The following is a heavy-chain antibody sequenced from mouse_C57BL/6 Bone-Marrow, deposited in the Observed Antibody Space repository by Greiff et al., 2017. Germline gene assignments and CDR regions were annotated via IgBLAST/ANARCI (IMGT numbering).Heavy chain of an antibody. Sequence: QVQLQQSGAELVRPGPSVKVSCKASGYAFTNYLIEWVQQRPGQGLEWIGGINPGRGGTTYNQKFKGKATLPADKSSSTAFMQLISLTSEDSAVYVCARVDVVADWYFDVWGTGTTVTVSS. D-gene: IGHD1-1*01. CDR2: INPGRGGT. J-gene: IGHJ1*03. V-gene: IGHV1-54*01. CDR3: ARVDVVADWYFDV. CDR1: GYAFTNYL.